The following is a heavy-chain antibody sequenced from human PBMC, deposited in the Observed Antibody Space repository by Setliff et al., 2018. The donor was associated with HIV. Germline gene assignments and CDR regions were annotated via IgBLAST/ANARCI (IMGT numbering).Heavy chain of an antibody. V-gene: IGHV4-61*09. D-gene: IGHD3-22*01. CDR3: AAGIDYYDSSGYGNYYYYMDV. J-gene: IGHJ6*03. CDR2: IYTSGTT. Sequence: SETLSLTCTISGGSISSGSYYWSWIRQPAGKGLEWIGHIYTSGTTNYNPSLRSRLTISVDTSKNQFSLKLNSVTAADTAVYYCAAGIDYYDSSGYGNYYYYMDVWGKGTTVTVSS. CDR1: GGSISSGSYY.